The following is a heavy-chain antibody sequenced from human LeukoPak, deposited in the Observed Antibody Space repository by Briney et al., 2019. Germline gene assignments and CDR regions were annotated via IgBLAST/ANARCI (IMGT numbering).Heavy chain of an antibody. J-gene: IGHJ4*02. D-gene: IGHD3-22*01. CDR1: VGSIISYY. Sequence: SETRSLTCTVSVGSIISYYWSWIRQPPGKDLDWFGYIYYSGSTNYNPSLKSRVTISVDTSKNQFSLKLSSVTAADTAVYYCARDSAYDSSGYYDYWGQGTLVTVSS. CDR2: IYYSGST. V-gene: IGHV4-59*01. CDR3: ARDSAYDSSGYYDY.